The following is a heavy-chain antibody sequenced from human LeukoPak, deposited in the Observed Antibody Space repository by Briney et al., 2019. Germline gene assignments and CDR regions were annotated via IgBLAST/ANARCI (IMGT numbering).Heavy chain of an antibody. V-gene: IGHV1-8*02. CDR2: MNPNSGNT. CDR1: GYTFTGYY. J-gene: IGHJ4*02. D-gene: IGHD3-10*01. Sequence: ASVKVSRKASGYTFTGYYMHWVRQATGQGLEWMGWMNPNSGNTGYAQKFQGRVTMTRNTSISTAYMELSSLRSEDTAVYYCARGLMVRGDDYWGQGTLVTVSS. CDR3: ARGLMVRGDDY.